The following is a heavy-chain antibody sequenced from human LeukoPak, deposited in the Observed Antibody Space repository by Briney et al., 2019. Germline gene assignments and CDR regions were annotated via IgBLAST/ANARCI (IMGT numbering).Heavy chain of an antibody. J-gene: IGHJ5*02. CDR1: GYTFTSYY. CDR2: INPSGDST. CDR3: ARGKRFSTVTTSFDP. D-gene: IGHD4-17*01. V-gene: IGHV1-46*01. Sequence: ASVKVSCKASGYTFTSYYMHWVRQAPGQGLEWMGLINPSGDSTIYAQKFQGRVTMTRDTSTSTVYMELSSLRSEDTAVYYCARGKRFSTVTTSFDPWGQGTLVTVSS.